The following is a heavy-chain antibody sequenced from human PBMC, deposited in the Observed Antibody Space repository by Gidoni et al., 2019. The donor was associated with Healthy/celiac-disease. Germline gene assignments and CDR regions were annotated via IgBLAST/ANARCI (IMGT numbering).Heavy chain of an antibody. V-gene: IGHV4-39*01. Sequence: PGLVKPSETLSLTCTVSGGSISSSSYYWGWIRQPPGKGLEWIGSIYYSGSTYYNPSLKSRVTISVDTSKNQFSLKLSSVTAADTAVYYCARLYSGWFFFDYWGQGTLVTVSS. CDR3: ARLYSGWFFFDY. J-gene: IGHJ4*02. D-gene: IGHD6-19*01. CDR1: GGSISSSSYY. CDR2: IYYSGST.